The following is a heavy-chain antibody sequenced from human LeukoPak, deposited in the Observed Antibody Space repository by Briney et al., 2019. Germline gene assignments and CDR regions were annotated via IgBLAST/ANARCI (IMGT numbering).Heavy chain of an antibody. CDR3: TTDSGYSSSWLRPKVDY. Sequence: GGSLRLSCAASGFTFSNAWMSWVRQAPGKGLEWVGRIKSKTDGGTTDYAAPVKGRFTISRDDSKNTLYLQMNSLKTEDTAVYYCTTDSGYSSSWLRPKVDYWGQGTLVTVSS. J-gene: IGHJ4*02. D-gene: IGHD6-13*01. CDR2: IKSKTDGGTT. CDR1: GFTFSNAW. V-gene: IGHV3-15*01.